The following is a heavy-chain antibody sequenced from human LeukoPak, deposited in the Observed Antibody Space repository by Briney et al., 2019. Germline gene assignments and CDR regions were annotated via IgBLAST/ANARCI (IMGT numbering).Heavy chain of an antibody. CDR2: IRYDGSHK. J-gene: IGHJ6*03. CDR1: GFTFSSYG. Sequence: HAGGSLRLSCAASGFTFSSYGMHWVRQAPGKGLEWVAFIRYDGSHKYYADSVKGRFTISRDNSKNTLHLQMNSLRAEDTAVYFCAKEQADILTGYSVYYYYYYMDVWGKGTTVTISS. V-gene: IGHV3-30*02. CDR3: AKEQADILTGYSVYYYYYYMDV. D-gene: IGHD3-9*01.